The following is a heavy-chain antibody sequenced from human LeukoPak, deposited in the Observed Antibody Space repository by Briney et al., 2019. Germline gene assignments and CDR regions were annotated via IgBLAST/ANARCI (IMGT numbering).Heavy chain of an antibody. CDR2: IYYSGST. Sequence: SETLSLTCTVSGGSISSYYWSWIRQPPGKELEWIGYIYYSGSTNYNPSLKSRVTISVDTSKNQFSLKLSSVTAADTAVYYCASSYGDWPMGYWGQGTLVTVSS. D-gene: IGHD4-17*01. CDR1: GGSISSYY. V-gene: IGHV4-59*01. CDR3: ASSYGDWPMGY. J-gene: IGHJ4*02.